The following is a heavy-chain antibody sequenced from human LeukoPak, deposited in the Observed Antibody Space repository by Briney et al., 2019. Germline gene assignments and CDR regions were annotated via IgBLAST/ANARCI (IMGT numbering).Heavy chain of an antibody. Sequence: GGSLRLSCAASGFTFSRYAMSWVRQAPGKGLEWVSGISSSGGNTYYADSVKGRFTFSRDNSKDTLYLQMNSLRAEDTAVYYCARSHYYDSSGYYYAYAFDIWGQGTMVTVSS. CDR1: GFTFSRYA. CDR3: ARSHYYDSSGYYYAYAFDI. J-gene: IGHJ3*02. D-gene: IGHD3-22*01. V-gene: IGHV3-23*01. CDR2: ISSSGGNT.